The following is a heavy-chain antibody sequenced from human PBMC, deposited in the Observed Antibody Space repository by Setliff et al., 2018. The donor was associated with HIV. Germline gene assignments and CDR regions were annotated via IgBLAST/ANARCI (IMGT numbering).Heavy chain of an antibody. J-gene: IGHJ6*03. CDR2: INTNTGNP. CDR1: GYTFTSYA. Sequence: ASVKVSCKASGYTFTSYAMNWVRQAPGQGLEVVGWINTNTGNPTYAQGFTGHFVFSLDTSVSTAYLQISSLKAEDTAVYYCARMATVYYYYMDVWGKGTTVTVSS. CDR3: ARMATVYYYYMDV. V-gene: IGHV7-4-1*02. D-gene: IGHD4-4*01.